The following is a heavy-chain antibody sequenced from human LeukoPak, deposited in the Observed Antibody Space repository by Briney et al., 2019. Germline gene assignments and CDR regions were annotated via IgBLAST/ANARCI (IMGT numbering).Heavy chain of an antibody. D-gene: IGHD6-13*01. Sequence: SETLSLTCAIYGGSFSGYYWSWIRQPPGKGLEWIGEINHSGSTNYNPSLKSRVTISVDTSKNQFSLKLSSVTAADTAVYYCARDSGSSWYPRGWFDPWGQGTLVTVSS. CDR3: ARDSGSSWYPRGWFDP. J-gene: IGHJ5*02. CDR1: GGSFSGYY. V-gene: IGHV4-34*01. CDR2: INHSGST.